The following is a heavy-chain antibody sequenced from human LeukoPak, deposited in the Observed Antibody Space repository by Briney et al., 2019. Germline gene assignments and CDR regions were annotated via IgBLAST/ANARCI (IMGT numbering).Heavy chain of an antibody. D-gene: IGHD2-2*01. CDR3: ARGSSSTSQYYYYGMDV. J-gene: IGHJ6*02. CDR2: MNPNSGNT. V-gene: IGHV1-8*01. CDR1: GYTFTSYD. Sequence: ASVKVSCKASGYTFTSYDINWVRQATGQGLEWMGWMNPNSGNTGYAQKFQGGVTMTRNTSISTAYMELSSLRSEDTAVYYCARGSSSTSQYYYYGMDVWGQGTTVTVSS.